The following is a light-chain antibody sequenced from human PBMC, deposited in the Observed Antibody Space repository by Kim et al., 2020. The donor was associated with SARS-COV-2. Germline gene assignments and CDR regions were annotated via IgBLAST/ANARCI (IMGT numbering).Light chain of an antibody. CDR3: LQDYTYPRT. CDR1: QYIRND. CDR2: AAS. J-gene: IGKJ1*01. Sequence: ASVGNRVTITCREGQYIRNDLGWYQQTPGKAPKLLIYAASTLQSGVPSRFSGSGSGTHFTLTISSLQPEDFATYYCLQDYTYPRTFGQGTKVDIK. V-gene: IGKV1-6*01.